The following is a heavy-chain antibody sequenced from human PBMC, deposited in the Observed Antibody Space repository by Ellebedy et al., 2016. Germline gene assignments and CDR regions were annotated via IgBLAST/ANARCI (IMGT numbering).Heavy chain of an antibody. J-gene: IGHJ5*02. V-gene: IGHV4-34*10. CDR2: INQSGRT. D-gene: IGHD2-15*01. Sequence: SETLSLTCGIYGGSFSGYYWSWIRQPPGKGLEWIGEINQSGRTNYNPYLTSRVTMSVDTSKNQFSLNLKSVTAADTAVYYCAKYLGYCSGGTCIKWFDPWGQGTLVTVSS. CDR3: AKYLGYCSGGTCIKWFDP. CDR1: GGSFSGYY.